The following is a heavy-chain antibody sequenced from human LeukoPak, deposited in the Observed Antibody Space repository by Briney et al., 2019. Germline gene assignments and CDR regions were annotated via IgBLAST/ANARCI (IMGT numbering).Heavy chain of an antibody. CDR1: GDSLSSSY. D-gene: IGHD6-19*01. CDR3: ARKLSSGWYGFDY. J-gene: IGHJ4*02. CDR2: IYTSGYT. V-gene: IGHV4-4*07. Sequence: SETLSLTCTVSGDSLSSSYWSWVRQPAGKGLEWIGRIYTSGYTNYNPSLRSRVTLSVETSKNQFSLKLTSVTDADAAVYYCARKLSSGWYGFDYWGQGILATVAS.